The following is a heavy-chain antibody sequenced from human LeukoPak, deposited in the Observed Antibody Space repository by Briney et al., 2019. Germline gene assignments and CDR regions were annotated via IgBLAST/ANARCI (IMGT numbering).Heavy chain of an antibody. CDR2: ISYSGIT. CDR3: AGDIAAVNIPGSRLDP. J-gene: IGHJ5*02. CDR1: DGSISSDF. D-gene: IGHD6-13*01. Sequence: PSETLSLTCTVSDGSISSDFWSWIRQPPGKGLEWIGYISYSGITNYNPSLKSRVTISVDTSKNQFSLRLRSVTAADTAVYFCAGDIAAVNIPGSRLDPWGLGTLVTVSS. V-gene: IGHV4-59*08.